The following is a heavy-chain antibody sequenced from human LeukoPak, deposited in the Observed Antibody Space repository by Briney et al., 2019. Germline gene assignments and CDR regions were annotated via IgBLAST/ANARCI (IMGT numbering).Heavy chain of an antibody. D-gene: IGHD2-2*01. CDR3: AKGAYCSSTSCPYYYYMDV. Sequence: GGSLRLSCAASGFTFDDYAMHWVRQAPGKGLEWVSLISGDGGSTYYADSVKGRFTISRDNSKNSLYLQMNSLRTKDTALYYCAKGAYCSSTSCPYYYYMDVWGKGTTVTVSS. CDR1: GFTFDDYA. CDR2: ISGDGGST. V-gene: IGHV3-43*02. J-gene: IGHJ6*03.